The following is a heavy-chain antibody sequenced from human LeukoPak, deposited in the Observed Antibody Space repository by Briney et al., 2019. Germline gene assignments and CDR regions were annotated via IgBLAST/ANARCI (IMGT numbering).Heavy chain of an antibody. V-gene: IGHV3-30-3*01. CDR1: GFTFSSYA. Sequence: GGPLRLSCAASGFTFSSYAMHWVRQAPGKGLEWVAVISYDGSNKYYADSVKGRFTISRDNSKNTLYLQMNSLRAEDTAVYYCARGKMGARYYYYYGMDVWGQGTTVTVSS. D-gene: IGHD1-26*01. CDR3: ARGKMGARYYYYYGMDV. CDR2: ISYDGSNK. J-gene: IGHJ6*02.